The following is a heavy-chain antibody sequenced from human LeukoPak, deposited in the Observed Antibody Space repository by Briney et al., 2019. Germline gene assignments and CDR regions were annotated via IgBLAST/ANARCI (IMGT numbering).Heavy chain of an antibody. CDR1: GDSISSSSYY. V-gene: IGHV4-39*01. CDR2: IYYSGST. CDR3: ARQYYDSSGYYLDGFDI. J-gene: IGHJ3*02. D-gene: IGHD3-22*01. Sequence: KASETLSLTCTVSGDSISSSSYYWGWIRQPPGKGPEWIGSIYYSGSTYYNPSLKSRVTISVDTSKDQFSLKLSSVTAADTAVYHCARQYYDSSGYYLDGFDIWGQGTMVSVSS.